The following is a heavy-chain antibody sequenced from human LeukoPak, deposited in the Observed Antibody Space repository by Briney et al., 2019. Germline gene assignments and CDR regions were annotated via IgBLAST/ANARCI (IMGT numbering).Heavy chain of an antibody. J-gene: IGHJ4*02. D-gene: IGHD3-10*01. CDR2: IYHSGST. CDR1: GGSISSGGYS. V-gene: IGHV4-30-2*01. Sequence: SETLSLTCAVSGGSISSGGYSWSWIRQPPGKGLEWIGYIYHSGSTNYNPSLKSRVTISVDRSKNQFSLKLSSVTAADTAVYYCGSSALRGFDYWGQGTLVTVSS. CDR3: GSSALRGFDY.